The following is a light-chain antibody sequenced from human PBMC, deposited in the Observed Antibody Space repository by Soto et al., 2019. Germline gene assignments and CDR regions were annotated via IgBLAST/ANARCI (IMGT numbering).Light chain of an antibody. CDR1: QGISTY. CDR3: QQSYSTTWT. J-gene: IGKJ1*01. CDR2: AAS. V-gene: IGKV1-39*01. Sequence: DIQITQSPSSLSASVGDRVTITCRASQGISTYLNWYLQKPGKAPKLLIYAASSLQSGVPSRFSCSGAETDCTLTISSLQPEDVATDSCQQSYSTTWTFGQGTKVDIK.